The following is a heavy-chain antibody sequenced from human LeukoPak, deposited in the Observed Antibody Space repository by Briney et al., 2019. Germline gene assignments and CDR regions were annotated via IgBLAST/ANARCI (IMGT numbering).Heavy chain of an antibody. D-gene: IGHD5-18*01. CDR2: ISSWSSYI. CDR1: GFTFSCYS. Sequence: GGSLRLSCAASGFTFSCYSMNWVRQAPGKGLEWVSSISSWSSYINYAASVKGRFTISRDNSKNTLYLQMGSLRAEDMAVYYCARARGGYSYGVYFDYWGQGTLVTVSS. J-gene: IGHJ4*02. CDR3: ARARGGYSYGVYFDY. V-gene: IGHV3-21*01.